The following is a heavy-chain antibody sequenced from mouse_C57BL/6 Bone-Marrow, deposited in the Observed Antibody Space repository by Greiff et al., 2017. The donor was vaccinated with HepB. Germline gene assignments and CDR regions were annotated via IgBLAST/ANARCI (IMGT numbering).Heavy chain of an antibody. CDR2: INPSNGGT. D-gene: IGHD1-1*02. CDR3: ARSLDVDYGWYFDV. V-gene: IGHV1-53*01. Sequence: QVQLQQPGTDLVKPGASVKLSCKASGYTFTSYWMHWVKQRPGQGLEWIGNINPSNGGTNYNEKFKTKATLTVDKSSSTAYMQLSSLTSEDYAVYFCARSLDVDYGWYFDVWGTGTTVTVSS. CDR1: GYTFTSYW. J-gene: IGHJ1*03.